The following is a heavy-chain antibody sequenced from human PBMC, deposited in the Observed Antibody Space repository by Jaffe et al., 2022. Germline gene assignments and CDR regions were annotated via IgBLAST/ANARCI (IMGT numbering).Heavy chain of an antibody. CDR3: VRGGIQVPGIDAFDI. Sequence: EVRLVESGGGLVQPGGSLRLSCVVSGFTFSNYDIHWVRQSRGEGLEWVSAIGIADDTHYTDSVKGRFTISRENAKNSLYLQMNSLRAGDTAVYYCVRGGIQVPGIDAFDIWGQGTVVTVSS. CDR2: IGIADDT. CDR1: GFTFSNYD. D-gene: IGHD6-19*01. V-gene: IGHV3-13*01. J-gene: IGHJ3*02.